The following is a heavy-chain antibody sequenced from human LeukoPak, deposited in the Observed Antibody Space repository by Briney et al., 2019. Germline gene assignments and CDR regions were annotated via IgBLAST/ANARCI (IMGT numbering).Heavy chain of an antibody. J-gene: IGHJ6*03. CDR2: IYHTGNT. V-gene: IGHV4-30-2*03. CDR3: ARLAALGYYYYMDV. Sequence: SQTLSLTCTVSGDSISGGDYYWSWIRQPPGKGLEWIGYIYHTGNTYYNPSLKSRVTISVDTSKNQFSLKLSSVTAADTAVYYCARLAALGYYYYMDVWGKGTTVTVSS. CDR1: GDSISGGDYY. D-gene: IGHD6-13*01.